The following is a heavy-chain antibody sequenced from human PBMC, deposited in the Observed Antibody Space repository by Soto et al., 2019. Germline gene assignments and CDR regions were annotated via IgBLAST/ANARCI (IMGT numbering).Heavy chain of an antibody. Sequence: PGGSLRLSCAASGFAFSSYSMNWVRQAPGKGLEWVSSISSSSSYIYYADSVKGRFTISRDNAKNSLYLQMNSLRAEDTAVYYCAGIEYSSSSTAFDIWGQGTMVTVSS. V-gene: IGHV3-21*01. CDR2: ISSSSSYI. D-gene: IGHD6-6*01. J-gene: IGHJ3*02. CDR3: AGIEYSSSSTAFDI. CDR1: GFAFSSYS.